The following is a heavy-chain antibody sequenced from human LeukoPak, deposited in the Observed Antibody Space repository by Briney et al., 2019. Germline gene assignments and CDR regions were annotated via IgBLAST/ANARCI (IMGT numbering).Heavy chain of an antibody. CDR3: ARAVAGLAGEYYIDY. J-gene: IGHJ4*02. V-gene: IGHV3-13*01. Sequence: GGSLRLSCAASGFTFSRYDMYWVRQGTGKGLEWVSTIGTAGDTYYPGSVKGRFTISRDNAKNSLFLQMNTLRAEDTAVYYCARAVAGLAGEYYIDYWGQGTLVTVSS. CDR2: IGTAGDT. CDR1: GFTFSRYD. D-gene: IGHD6-19*01.